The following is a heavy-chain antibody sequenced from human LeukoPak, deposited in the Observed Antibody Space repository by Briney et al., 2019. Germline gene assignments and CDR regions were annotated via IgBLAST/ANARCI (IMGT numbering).Heavy chain of an antibody. CDR3: AKDGYDFWSAYQIDL. J-gene: IGHJ4*02. D-gene: IGHD3-3*01. CDR2: ISSSSSTI. V-gene: IGHV3-48*01. Sequence: GGSLRLSCAASGFTFSTHSMVWVRQAPGKGLECVSYISSSSSTIYYADSVKGRFTISRDNAENSVYLQMNSLRAEDTAVYYCAKDGYDFWSAYQIDLWGQGTLVTVSS. CDR1: GFTFSTHS.